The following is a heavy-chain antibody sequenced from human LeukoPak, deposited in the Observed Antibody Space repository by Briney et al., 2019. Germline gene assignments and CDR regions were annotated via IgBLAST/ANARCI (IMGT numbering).Heavy chain of an antibody. CDR1: GFTFSSYA. CDR2: LRFDGSDK. Sequence: GGSLRLSCAASGFTFSSYAMSWVRQAPGKGLEWVAFLRFDGSDKFYADSVKGRFTISRDNSKNTLYLQINSLRAEDTAVYYCASRAIDWYRDSNWFDPWGQGTLVTVSS. V-gene: IGHV3-30*02. CDR3: ASRAIDWYRDSNWFDP. J-gene: IGHJ5*02. D-gene: IGHD3-9*01.